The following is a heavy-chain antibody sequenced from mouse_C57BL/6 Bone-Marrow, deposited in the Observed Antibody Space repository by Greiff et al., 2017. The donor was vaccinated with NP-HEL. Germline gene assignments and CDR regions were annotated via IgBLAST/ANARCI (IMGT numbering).Heavy chain of an antibody. CDR1: GYSITSGYY. CDR3: ARDDYYGSSYLDY. CDR2: ISYDGSN. J-gene: IGHJ2*01. D-gene: IGHD1-1*01. V-gene: IGHV3-6*01. Sequence: EVQLQESGPGLVKPSQSLSLTCSVTGYSITSGYYWNWIRQFPGNKLEWMGYISYDGSNNYNPSLKNRISITRDTSKNQFFLKLNSVTTEDTATYYCARDDYYGSSYLDYWGQGTTLTVSS.